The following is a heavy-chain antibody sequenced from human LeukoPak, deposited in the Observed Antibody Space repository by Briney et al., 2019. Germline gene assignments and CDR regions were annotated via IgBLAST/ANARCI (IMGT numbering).Heavy chain of an antibody. V-gene: IGHV3-21*01. CDR1: GFTFSSYS. CDR2: ISSSSSYI. Sequence: GGSLRLSCAASGFTFSSYSMNWVRQAPGKGLEWGSSISSSSSYIYYADSVKGRFTISRDNAKNSLYLQMNSLRAEDTAVYYCASFQRGYCSGGSCYSIGYYYYGMDVWGQGTAVTVSS. J-gene: IGHJ6*02. CDR3: ASFQRGYCSGGSCYSIGYYYYGMDV. D-gene: IGHD2-15*01.